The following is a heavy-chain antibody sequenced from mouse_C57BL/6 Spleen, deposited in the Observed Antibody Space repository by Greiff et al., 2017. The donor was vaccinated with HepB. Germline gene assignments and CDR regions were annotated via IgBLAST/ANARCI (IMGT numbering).Heavy chain of an antibody. CDR3: GRRGYDYDPWFAY. J-gene: IGHJ3*01. D-gene: IGHD2-4*01. V-gene: IGHV1-50*01. CDR2: IDPSDSYT. Sequence: VQLQQPGAELVKPGASVKLSCKASGYTFTSYWMHWVKQRPGQGLEWIGEIDPSDSYTNYNQKFTGKATLTVDTSSSTAYMQHSSLTSEDSAVYYCGRRGYDYDPWFAYWGQGTLVTVSA. CDR1: GYTFTSYW.